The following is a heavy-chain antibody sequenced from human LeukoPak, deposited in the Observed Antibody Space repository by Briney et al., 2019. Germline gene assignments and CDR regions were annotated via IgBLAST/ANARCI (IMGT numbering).Heavy chain of an antibody. CDR2: ISAYNGNT. J-gene: IGHJ4*02. D-gene: IGHD5-12*01. CDR1: GYTFTSYG. CDR3: ASWGYSGFSYYFDY. Sequence: ASVKVSCKASGYTFTSYGISWVRQAPGQGLEWMGRISAYNGNTNYAQKLQGRVTMTTDTSTSTAYMELRSLRSDDTAVYYCASWGYSGFSYYFDYWGQGTLVTVSS. V-gene: IGHV1-18*01.